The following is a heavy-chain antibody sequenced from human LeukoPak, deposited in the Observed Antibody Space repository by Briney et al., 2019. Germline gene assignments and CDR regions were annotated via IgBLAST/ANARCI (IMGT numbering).Heavy chain of an antibody. CDR1: GFTLSNYW. J-gene: IGHJ3*02. V-gene: IGHV3-74*01. CDR3: ASYRYGSSFAFDI. CDR2: INTDGTTT. Sequence: PGGSLRLSCAASGFTLSNYWMHWVRQAPGKGLVWVSHINTDGTTTNYADSVKGRFTISRDTAKNTLYLQMNSLRAEDTAVYYCASYRYGSSFAFDIWGQGTMVTVSS. D-gene: IGHD6-6*01.